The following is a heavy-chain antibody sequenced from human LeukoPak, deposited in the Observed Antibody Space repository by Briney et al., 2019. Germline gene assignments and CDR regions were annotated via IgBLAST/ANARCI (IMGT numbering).Heavy chain of an antibody. D-gene: IGHD3-3*01. CDR1: GGSISSGNW. V-gene: IGHV4-4*02. CDR2: IYHSGST. Sequence: SETLSLTCAVSGGSISSGNWWSWVRQPPGKGLEWIGEIYHSGSTNYNPSLKSRVTISVDKSKNQFSLKLSSVTAADTAVYYCAREGARDFNWFDPWGQGTLVTVSS. CDR3: AREGARDFNWFDP. J-gene: IGHJ5*02.